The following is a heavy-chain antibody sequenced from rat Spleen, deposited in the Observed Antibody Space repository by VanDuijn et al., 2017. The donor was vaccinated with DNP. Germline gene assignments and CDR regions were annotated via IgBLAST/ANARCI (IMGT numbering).Heavy chain of an antibody. CDR1: GFIFSNYD. J-gene: IGHJ2*01. CDR3: IRWNSGHFDY. CDR2: ISYDGSSI. Sequence: EVQLVESGGGGVQPGRAMKLSCAASGFIFSNYDMAWVRQAPKKGLEWVATISYDGSSIYYRDSVKGRFTISRDNAKSTLYLQMNSLRSEDMATYYCIRWNSGHFDYWGQGVMVTVSS. D-gene: IGHD4-3*01. V-gene: IGHV5-22*01.